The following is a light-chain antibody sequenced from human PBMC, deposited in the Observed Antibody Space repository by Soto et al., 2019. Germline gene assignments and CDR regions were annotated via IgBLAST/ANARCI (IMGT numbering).Light chain of an antibody. Sequence: QSVLTQPPSSSGTPWQRVTISCSGSSSNIGSNVVNRFQQLPGTAPKLRIYSNNQRPSGVPDRFSGSKSGTSASLAISGLQSEDEADYYCATWDDSLNGYVFGTGTKVTVL. CDR2: SNN. CDR1: SSNIGSNV. V-gene: IGLV1-44*01. CDR3: ATWDDSLNGYV. J-gene: IGLJ1*01.